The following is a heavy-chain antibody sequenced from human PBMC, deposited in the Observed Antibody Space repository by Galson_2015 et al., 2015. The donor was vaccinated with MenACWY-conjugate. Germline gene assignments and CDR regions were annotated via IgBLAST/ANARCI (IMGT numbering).Heavy chain of an antibody. CDR1: GGSINSENYW. J-gene: IGHJ5*02. V-gene: IGHV4-39*01. CDR3: ARLPRGITFIVVAP. Sequence: SETLSLTCTVSGGSINSENYWWAWIRQPPGKGLEWIGSIYYSENTHYNPSLESRVAMSVDTSKNQFSLKLRSVTASDTAVYYCARLPRGITFIVVAPWGQGTLVTVSS. D-gene: IGHD3-22*01. CDR2: IYYSENT.